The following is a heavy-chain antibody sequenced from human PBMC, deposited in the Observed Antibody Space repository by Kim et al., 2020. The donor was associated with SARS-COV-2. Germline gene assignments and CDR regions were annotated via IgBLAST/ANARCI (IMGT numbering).Heavy chain of an antibody. V-gene: IGHV4-39*01. Sequence: YNPALKSRVTISVDTSKNQSSLKLSSVTAADTAVYYCARPGWYSNWFDPWGQGTLVTVSS. J-gene: IGHJ5*02. D-gene: IGHD6-19*01. CDR3: ARPGWYSNWFDP.